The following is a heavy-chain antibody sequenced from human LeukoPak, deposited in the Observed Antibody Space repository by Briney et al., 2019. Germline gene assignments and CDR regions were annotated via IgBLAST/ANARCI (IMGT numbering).Heavy chain of an antibody. CDR3: SREECGGDCYFPDFDY. V-gene: IGHV3-49*03. Sequence: GGSLRLSCTASGFTFGDYAMSWFRQAPGKGLEWVGFIRSKAYGGTTEYAASVKGRFTISRDDSKSIAYLQMNSLKTEDTAVYYCSREECGGDCYFPDFDYWGKGTTVTVSS. CDR2: IRSKAYGGTT. J-gene: IGHJ4*03. D-gene: IGHD2-21*02. CDR1: GFTFGDYA.